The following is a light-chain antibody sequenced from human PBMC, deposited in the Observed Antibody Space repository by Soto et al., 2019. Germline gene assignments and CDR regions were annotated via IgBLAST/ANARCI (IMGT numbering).Light chain of an antibody. CDR1: QSISDY. CDR2: AAS. Sequence: DIQVSQSPSSLSASVGGRVTITCLASQSISDYLNWYQQKPGKAPKLLIYAASSLLSGVPSRFSASGSGTVFTLTITSLQPEDFASYYCQQSDSTPPWTFGQGTKVDIK. V-gene: IGKV1-39*01. J-gene: IGKJ1*01. CDR3: QQSDSTPPWT.